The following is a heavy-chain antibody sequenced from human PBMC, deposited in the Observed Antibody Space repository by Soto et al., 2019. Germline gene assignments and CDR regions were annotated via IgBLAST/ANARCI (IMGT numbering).Heavy chain of an antibody. V-gene: IGHV3-74*01. Sequence: GSLRLSCGASGFSVKRYWMHWVRQAPGKGLVWLSRFGGDENYTDYADSVRGRFTISRDIAKNTIYLQMNSLRAEDTAVYYCGKGKELGVVRYGLDAWGQGTTVTISS. J-gene: IGHJ6*02. CDR2: FGGDENYT. CDR3: GKGKELGVVRYGLDA. D-gene: IGHD3-3*01. CDR1: GFSVKRYW.